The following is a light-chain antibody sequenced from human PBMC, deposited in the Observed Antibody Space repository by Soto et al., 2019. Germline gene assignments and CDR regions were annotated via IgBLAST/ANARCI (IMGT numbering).Light chain of an antibody. V-gene: IGKV1-8*01. CDR2: DAS. CDR3: HPYNTFWP. CDR1: QGISSY. J-gene: IGKJ1*01. Sequence: AIMVTHSAAAVSASTGDRVTITCRASQGISSYLAWYQQKPGRVPKLLIYDASALPRGVPSRFSGSGSGTDFTLTISSLQADDFPTYCSHPYNTFWPFCQRTKVDI.